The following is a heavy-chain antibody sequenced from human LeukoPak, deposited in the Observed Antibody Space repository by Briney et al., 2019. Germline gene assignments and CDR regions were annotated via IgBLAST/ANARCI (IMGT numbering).Heavy chain of an antibody. J-gene: IGHJ3*02. CDR2: IYYSGST. Sequence: KPSETLSLTCTVSGGSISSSNYYWGWFRQPPGKGLEWIGSIYYSGSTYYTPSLKSRATISVDTSKNQFSLKLRSVTAADTAVYYCARPDSGTYVARAFDIWGQGTLVSVSS. CDR3: ARPDSGTYVARAFDI. V-gene: IGHV4-39*01. D-gene: IGHD1-26*01. CDR1: GGSISSSNYY.